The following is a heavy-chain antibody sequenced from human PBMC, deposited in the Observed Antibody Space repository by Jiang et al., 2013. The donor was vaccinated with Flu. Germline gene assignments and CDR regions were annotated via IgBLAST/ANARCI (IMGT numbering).Heavy chain of an antibody. CDR2: IYYSGST. V-gene: IGHV4-39*01. CDR1: GDSISSSNYF. D-gene: IGHD6-13*01. J-gene: IGHJ4*02. Sequence: PGLVKPSEALSLTCTVSGDSISSSNYFWGWIRQPPRKGLEWIGSIYYSGSTYYNPSLKSRVTISVDTSKNQFSLKLGSMTAADTAVYYCARKAWAGFLAAAGYFDYWGQGTLVTVSS. CDR3: ARKAWAGFLAAAGYFDY.